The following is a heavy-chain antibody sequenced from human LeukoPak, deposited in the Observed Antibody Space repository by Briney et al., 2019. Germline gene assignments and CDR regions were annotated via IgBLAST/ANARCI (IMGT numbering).Heavy chain of an antibody. CDR1: GFTFSSYA. Sequence: PGGSLRLSFAASGFTFSSYAMSWVRQAPGKGLEWVSGISGSGGSTDYADSVKGRFTISRDNSKNTLYLQMNSLRAEDTAVYYCAKDKIVGAIFRFDYWGQGTLVTVSS. D-gene: IGHD1-26*01. J-gene: IGHJ4*02. CDR2: ISGSGGST. CDR3: AKDKIVGAIFRFDY. V-gene: IGHV3-23*01.